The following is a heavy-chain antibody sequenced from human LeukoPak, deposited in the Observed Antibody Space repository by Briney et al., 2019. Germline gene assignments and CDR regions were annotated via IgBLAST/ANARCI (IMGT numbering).Heavy chain of an antibody. CDR3: SRESGAFCPFGY. CDR2: ISLSGQT. V-gene: IGHV4/OR15-8*02. J-gene: IGHJ4*02. CDR1: GGSIRSTNW. Sequence: SETLSLTCGVSGGSIRSTNWWSWVREPPGQGLEWIGEISLSGQTNFNPSLNGRVTMSLDESRNQLSLKLTSVTAADTAIYYFSRESGAFCPFGYWGQGTLVIVPP. D-gene: IGHD1-26*01.